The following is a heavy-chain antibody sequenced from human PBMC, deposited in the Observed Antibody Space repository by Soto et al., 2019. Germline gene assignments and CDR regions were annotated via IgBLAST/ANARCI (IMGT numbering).Heavy chain of an antibody. CDR1: GFTFGDYA. J-gene: IGHJ6*02. Sequence: GGSLRLSCTASGFTFGDYAMSWFRQAPGKGLEWVGFIRSKAYGGTTEYAASVKGRFTISRDDSKSIAYLQMNSLKTEDTAVYYCTREGSSWYGPLETGGMDVWGQGTTVTVSS. D-gene: IGHD6-13*01. V-gene: IGHV3-49*03. CDR2: IRSKAYGGTT. CDR3: TREGSSWYGPLETGGMDV.